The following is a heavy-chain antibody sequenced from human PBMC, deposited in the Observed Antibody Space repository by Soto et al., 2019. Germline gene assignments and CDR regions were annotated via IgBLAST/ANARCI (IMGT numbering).Heavy chain of an antibody. V-gene: IGHV1-69*08. J-gene: IGHJ4*02. CDR2: IIPILGIA. Sequence: QVQLVQSGAEVKKPGSSVKVSCKASGGTFSSYTISWVRQAPGQGLEWMGRIIPILGIANYAQKFQGRVTITGDKSTSTAYMELSSLRSEDTAVYYWAREEYYYGSGAFFDYWGQGTLVTVSS. CDR3: AREEYYYGSGAFFDY. D-gene: IGHD3-10*01. CDR1: GGTFSSYT.